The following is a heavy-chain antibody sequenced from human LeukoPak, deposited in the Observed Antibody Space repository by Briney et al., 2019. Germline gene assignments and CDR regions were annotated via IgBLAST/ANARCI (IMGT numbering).Heavy chain of an antibody. Sequence: ASVKVSCKASGYTFTGYYMHWVRQAPGQGLEWMGRINPNSGGTNYAQKFQGRVTMTRDTSISTAYMELSRLRSDDTAVYYCAKLEGGGYDSSGYYSGSFDYWGQGTLVTVSS. CDR2: INPNSGGT. CDR1: GYTFTGYY. J-gene: IGHJ4*02. CDR3: AKLEGGGYDSSGYYSGSFDY. D-gene: IGHD3-22*01. V-gene: IGHV1-2*06.